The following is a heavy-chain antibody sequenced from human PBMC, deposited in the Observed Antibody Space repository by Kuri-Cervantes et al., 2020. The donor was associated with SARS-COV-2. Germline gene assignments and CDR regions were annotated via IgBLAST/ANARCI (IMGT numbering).Heavy chain of an antibody. V-gene: IGHV3-15*01. CDR3: AKMGRGYCGGDCYHYYFDY. D-gene: IGHD2-21*02. Sequence: GESLKISCAASGFTFSNAWMSWVRQAPGKGLEWVGRIKSKTDGGTTDYAAPVKGRFTISRDDSKNTLYLQMNSLRAEDTAVYYCAKMGRGYCGGDCYHYYFDYWGQGTLVTVSS. CDR2: IKSKTDGGTT. CDR1: GFTFSNAW. J-gene: IGHJ4*02.